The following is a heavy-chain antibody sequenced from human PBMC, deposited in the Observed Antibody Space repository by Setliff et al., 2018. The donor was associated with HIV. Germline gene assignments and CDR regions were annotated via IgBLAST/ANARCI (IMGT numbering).Heavy chain of an antibody. CDR1: GVSFSGDY. Sequence: SETLSLTCAVSGVSFSGDYWSWVRQPPGKGLEWIAEVHPSGSINYNSSLKSRVAISVDTSKNQFSLNLNSVTATDTAVYYCARDRYTWNYGKNYMDVWGKGTTVTVSS. V-gene: IGHV4-34*01. J-gene: IGHJ6*03. CDR2: VHPSGSI. CDR3: ARDRYTWNYGKNYMDV. D-gene: IGHD1-7*01.